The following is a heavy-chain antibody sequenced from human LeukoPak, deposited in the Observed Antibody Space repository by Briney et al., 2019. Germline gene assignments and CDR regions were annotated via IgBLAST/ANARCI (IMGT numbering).Heavy chain of an antibody. CDR3: ARGNRKGKTAAGIVD. CDR1: SGSISSGAYY. J-gene: IGHJ4*02. CDR2: IYHSGST. D-gene: IGHD6-13*01. V-gene: IGHV4-39*01. Sequence: SETLSLTCTVSSGSISSGAYYWGWIRQPPGKGLEWVGSIYHSGSTFYNPSLKSRVTISVDTSKNQFSLMLSSVTAADTAVYYCARGNRKGKTAAGIVDWGQGTLVTVSS.